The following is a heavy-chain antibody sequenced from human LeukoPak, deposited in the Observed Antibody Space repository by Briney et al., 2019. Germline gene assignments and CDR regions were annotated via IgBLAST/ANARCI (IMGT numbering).Heavy chain of an antibody. CDR1: GGSISSSSYY. J-gene: IGHJ4*02. V-gene: IGHV4-39*07. CDR3: VRHPLN. CDR2: IFYSGTT. Sequence: PSETLSLTCTVSGGSISSSSYYWGWIRQPPEKGLEWIGNIFYSGTTYYNSSLKSRVTISVDTSNNQFSLKLSSVTAADTAVYYCVRHPLNWGQGILVTVSS.